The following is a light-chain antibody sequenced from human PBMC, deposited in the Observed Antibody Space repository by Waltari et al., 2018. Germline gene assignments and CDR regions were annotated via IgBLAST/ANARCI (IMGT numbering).Light chain of an antibody. Sequence: EIELTQSPGTLSLSPGERATLSCRASQSVSSSYLAWYQQKPGQAPRLLIHGASSRATGIPDRFSGSGSGTDFTLTISRLEPEDFAVYYCQQYGSSPPTFGQGTKVEIK. CDR3: QQYGSSPPT. V-gene: IGKV3-20*01. CDR1: QSVSSSY. J-gene: IGKJ1*01. CDR2: GAS.